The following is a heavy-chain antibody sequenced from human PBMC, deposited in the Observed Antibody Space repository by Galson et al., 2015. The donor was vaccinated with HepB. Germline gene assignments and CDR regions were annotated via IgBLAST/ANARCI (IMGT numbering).Heavy chain of an antibody. CDR2: IDWDDDK. CDR1: GFSLSTSGMC. J-gene: IGHJ5*02. V-gene: IGHV2-70*11. Sequence: PALVKPTQTLTLTCTFSGFSLSTSGMCVSWIRQPPGKALEWLARIDWDDDKYYSTSLKTRLTISKDTSKNQVVLTMTNMDPVDTATYYCARIAYYYDTSGSGGWFDPWGQGTLVTVSS. CDR3: ARIAYYYDTSGSGGWFDP. D-gene: IGHD3-22*01.